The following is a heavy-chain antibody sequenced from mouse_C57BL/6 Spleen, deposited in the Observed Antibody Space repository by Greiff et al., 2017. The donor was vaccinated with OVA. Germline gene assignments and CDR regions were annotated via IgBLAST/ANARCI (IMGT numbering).Heavy chain of an antibody. J-gene: IGHJ4*01. CDR1: GYTFTDYY. D-gene: IGHD1-1*01. V-gene: IGHV1-26*01. CDR2: INPNNGGT. CDR3: ARSYYYGSSPLYYAMDY. Sequence: VQLQQSGPELVKPGASVKISCKASGYTFTDYYMNWVKQSHGKSLEWIGDINPNNGGTSYNQKFKGKATLTVDKSSSTAYMELRSLTSEDSAVYYCARSYYYGSSPLYYAMDYWGQGTSVTVSS.